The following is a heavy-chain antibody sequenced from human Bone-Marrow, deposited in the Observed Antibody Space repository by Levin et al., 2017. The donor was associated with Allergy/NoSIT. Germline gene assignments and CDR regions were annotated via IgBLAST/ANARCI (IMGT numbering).Heavy chain of an antibody. V-gene: IGHV3-30*18. J-gene: IGHJ3*01. CDR1: GFTFTGYG. Sequence: PGESLKISCVASGFTFTGYGMHWVRQAPGKGLEWVALISYDGSNKYYAVSVKRRFTISRDSSKNTLYLQMNSLRAEDTAVYYCAKDLGTSAPGASSVAFDLWGQGTMVTVSS. CDR2: ISYDGSNK. D-gene: IGHD7-27*01. CDR3: AKDLGTSAPGASSVAFDL.